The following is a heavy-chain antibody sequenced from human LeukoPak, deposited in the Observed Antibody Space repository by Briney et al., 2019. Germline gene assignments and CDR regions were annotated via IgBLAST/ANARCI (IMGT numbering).Heavy chain of an antibody. CDR3: ARGPPQAGNFDY. D-gene: IGHD6-19*01. J-gene: IGHJ4*02. Sequence: GGSLRLSXAASGFTFSSYSMNWVRQAPGKGLEWVSSISSSSSYIYYADSVKGRFTISRDNAKNSLYLQMNSLRSEDTAVYYCARGPPQAGNFDYWGQGTLVTVSS. CDR2: ISSSSSYI. CDR1: GFTFSSYS. V-gene: IGHV3-21*04.